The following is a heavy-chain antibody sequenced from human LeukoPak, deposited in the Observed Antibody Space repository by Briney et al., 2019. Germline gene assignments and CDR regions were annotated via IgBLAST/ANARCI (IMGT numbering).Heavy chain of an antibody. D-gene: IGHD6-13*01. V-gene: IGHV4-59*08. J-gene: IGHJ6*02. CDR3: ARLGAAAGSGLYFYYGMDV. CDR2: IYYSGGT. Sequence: SETLSLTCTVSGGSISSYYWSWIRQPPGKGLEWIGYIYYSGGTNYNSSLKSLGTISVDTSQPQSSLKLISATAADTAVYFCARLGAAAGSGLYFYYGMDVWGPGTTITVSS. CDR1: GGSISSYY.